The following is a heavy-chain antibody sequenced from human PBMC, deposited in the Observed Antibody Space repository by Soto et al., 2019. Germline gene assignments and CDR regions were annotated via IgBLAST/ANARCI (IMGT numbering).Heavy chain of an antibody. D-gene: IGHD3-10*01. CDR3: AINYYGSGSYYEDYYYGMDV. CDR1: GYSFTSYW. J-gene: IGHJ6*02. CDR2: IYPGDSDT. V-gene: IGHV5-51*01. Sequence: PGESLKISCNGSGYSFTSYWIGWVRQMPGKGLEWMGIIYPGDSDTRYSPSFQGQVTISADKSISTAYLQWSSLKASDTAMYYCAINYYGSGSYYEDYYYGMDVWGQGTTVTVS.